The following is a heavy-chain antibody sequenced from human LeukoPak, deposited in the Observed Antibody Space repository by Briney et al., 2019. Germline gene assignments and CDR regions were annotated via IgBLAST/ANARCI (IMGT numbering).Heavy chain of an antibody. Sequence: PSETLSLTCTVSGGSISSYYWRWLRQPPGKGLEWFGYIYYSGSTNYNPSLKSRVTISVDTSKNQFSLKLSSVTAADTAVYYCARLRGRGYYFDYWGQGTLVTVSS. J-gene: IGHJ4*02. V-gene: IGHV4-59*01. CDR3: ARLRGRGYYFDY. CDR1: GGSISSYY. CDR2: IYYSGST. D-gene: IGHD3-10*01.